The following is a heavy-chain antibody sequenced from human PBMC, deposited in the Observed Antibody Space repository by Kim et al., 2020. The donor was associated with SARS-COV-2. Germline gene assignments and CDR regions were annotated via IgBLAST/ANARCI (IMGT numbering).Heavy chain of an antibody. V-gene: IGHV3-23*01. D-gene: IGHD3-10*01. CDR3: VCGSGRDIH. CDR1: GFSFTSYD. CDR2: VSANGAVT. J-gene: IGHJ4*02. Sequence: GGSLRLSCAASGFSFTSYDVSWVRQAPGKGLEWVSSVSANGAVTYYADSVKGRFTISRDNSENTLSLQMNSLRAEDAAIYYCVCGSGRDIHWGQGTLVTV.